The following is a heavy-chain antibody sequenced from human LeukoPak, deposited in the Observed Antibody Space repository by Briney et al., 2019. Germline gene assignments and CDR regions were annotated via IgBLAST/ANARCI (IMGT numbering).Heavy chain of an antibody. CDR2: ISGGTT. CDR1: GFTFGDYL. CDR3: SRGSGWLSVY. J-gene: IGHJ4*02. D-gene: IGHD6-19*01. V-gene: IGHV3-49*05. Sequence: KSGGSLRLSCTASGFTFGDYLVSWFRQAPGKGLEWIGFISGGTTEYAASVKGRFTISRDDSTSIAYLQMNSLTTEDTAVYYCSRGSGWLSVYWGQGPLVTVSS.